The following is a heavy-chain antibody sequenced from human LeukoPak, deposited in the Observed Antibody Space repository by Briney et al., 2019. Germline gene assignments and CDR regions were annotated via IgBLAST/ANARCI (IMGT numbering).Heavy chain of an antibody. CDR3: ARNTVAAAGDS. CDR2: IKPDGRDE. V-gene: IGHV3-7*01. J-gene: IGHJ4*02. D-gene: IGHD6-13*01. CDR1: GFTFGSNW. Sequence: PGGSLRLSCAASGFTFGSNWMTWVRQAPEKGLEWVVKIKPDGRDEDYVDSVNRRFTISRDNAKNLLYLQMTGLRAEDTAVYYCARNTVAAAGDSWGQETLVTVSS.